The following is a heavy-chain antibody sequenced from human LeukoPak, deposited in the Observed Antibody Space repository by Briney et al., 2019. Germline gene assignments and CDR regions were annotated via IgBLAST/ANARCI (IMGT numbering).Heavy chain of an antibody. V-gene: IGHV3-48*03. D-gene: IGHD3-10*02. J-gene: IGHJ6*04. CDR1: GFSFSHYA. CDR2: ISSSGSTI. CDR3: AELGITMIGGV. Sequence: PGGSLRLSCAGSGFSFSHYAINWVRQAPGKGVEGVSYISSSGSTIYYADSVKGRFTISRDNAKNSLYLQMNSLRAEDTAVYYCAELGITMIGGVWGKGTTVTISS.